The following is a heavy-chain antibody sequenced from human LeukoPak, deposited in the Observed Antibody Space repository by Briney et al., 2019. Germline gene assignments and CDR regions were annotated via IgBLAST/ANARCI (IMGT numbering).Heavy chain of an antibody. J-gene: IGHJ3*02. Sequence: ASVKVSCKASGYTFTNYGFSWVRQAPGQGLEWMGWISAYNGYTKYAQKLQGRVTMTTDTYTSTAYMELRSLRADGTAVYYCARGSGYYSYDAFAIWGQGTMVTVSP. CDR1: GYTFTNYG. V-gene: IGHV1-18*01. D-gene: IGHD3-22*01. CDR3: ARGSGYYSYDAFAI. CDR2: ISAYNGYT.